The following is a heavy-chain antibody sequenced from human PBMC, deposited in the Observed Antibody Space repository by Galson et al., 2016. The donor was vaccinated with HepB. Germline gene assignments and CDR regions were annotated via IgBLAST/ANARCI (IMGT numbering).Heavy chain of an antibody. V-gene: IGHV4-39*01. CDR1: GGSISSYY. Sequence: SETLSLTCTVSGGSISSYYWAWIRQPPGKGLEWIGTIYYVGTTYYNPSLKGRVTISVDTSRNQFSLKLSSVTAADTAVYSCARQGDYYDSSGYFDSWGRGTLVTVSS. CDR2: IYYVGTT. D-gene: IGHD3-22*01. CDR3: ARQGDYYDSSGYFDS. J-gene: IGHJ4*02.